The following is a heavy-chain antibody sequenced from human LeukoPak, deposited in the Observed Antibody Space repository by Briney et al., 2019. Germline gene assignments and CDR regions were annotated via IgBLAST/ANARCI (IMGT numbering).Heavy chain of an antibody. CDR2: ISGPGGAT. J-gene: IGHJ4*02. V-gene: IGHV3-23*01. Sequence: AGGSLRLSCAASGFTFSNYVMNWVRQAPGKGLEWVSAISGPGGATYYADSVKGRFTISRDNSRNTLYLQMNSLRAEDTAVYYCAKPHVDSEYYFDYWGQGTLVTVSS. CDR3: AKPHVDSEYYFDY. CDR1: GFTFSNYV. D-gene: IGHD5-12*01.